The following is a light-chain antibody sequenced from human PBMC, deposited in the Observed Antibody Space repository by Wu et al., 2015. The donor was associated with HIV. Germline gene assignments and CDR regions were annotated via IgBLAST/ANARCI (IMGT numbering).Light chain of an antibody. CDR1: QSVSSNF. CDR2: GVS. Sequence: EIVLTQSPATLSLSPGDRGTLSCRASQSVSSNFLAWYQQKPGQAPRLLIFGVSNRATGIPDRFSGSGSGTDFTLTISRLEPEDFAVYYCQQYGSSPLTFGGGTKVEVK. J-gene: IGKJ4*01. CDR3: QQYGSSPLT. V-gene: IGKV3-20*01.